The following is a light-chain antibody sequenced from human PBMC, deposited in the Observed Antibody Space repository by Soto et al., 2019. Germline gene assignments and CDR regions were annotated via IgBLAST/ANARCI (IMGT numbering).Light chain of an antibody. CDR1: SSNVGSYKL. CDR2: EVN. Sequence: QSVLTQPASVSWSPGQSITISCTGTSSNVGSYKLVSWYQQHPGKAPKLMIFEVNKRPSGASNRFSGSKSGNTASLTISGLKVEDEADYYCCSSGGSPTYVFGTGTKVTVL. J-gene: IGLJ1*01. CDR3: CSSGGSPTYV. V-gene: IGLV2-23*02.